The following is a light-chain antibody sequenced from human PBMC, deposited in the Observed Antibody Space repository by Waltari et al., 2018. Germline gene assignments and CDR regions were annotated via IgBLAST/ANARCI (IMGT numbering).Light chain of an antibody. CDR1: QSVGIY. V-gene: IGKV3-20*01. CDR3: QKYESLPAT. CDR2: HAS. Sequence: EIVLTQYPGTLSLSPGERATLSCRASQSVGIYLAWYQQKPGQAPRLLIYHASTRATGIPDRFSARGSGTDFSLTISRLEPEDCAVYYCQKYESLPATFGQGTKVEIK. J-gene: IGKJ1*01.